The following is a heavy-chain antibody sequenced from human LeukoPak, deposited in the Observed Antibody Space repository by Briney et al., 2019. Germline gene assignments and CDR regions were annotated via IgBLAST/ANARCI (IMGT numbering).Heavy chain of an antibody. V-gene: IGHV4-59*01. CDR3: ARDLRAAY. CDR1: GASITSYY. Sequence: SETLSLTCTVSGASITSYYWTWVRQPPGKGLVWIGYIHYSGSTNYNPSLKSRVTISVDTSKNQFSLKLRSVTAADTAVYYCARDLRAAYWGQGTLVTVSS. J-gene: IGHJ4*02. D-gene: IGHD3-16*01. CDR2: IHYSGST.